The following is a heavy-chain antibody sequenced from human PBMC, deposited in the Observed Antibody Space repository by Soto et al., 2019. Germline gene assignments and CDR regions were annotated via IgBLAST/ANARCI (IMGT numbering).Heavy chain of an antibody. Sequence: KPSETLSLTCTVSGGSISSGGYYWSWIRQHPGKGLEWIGYIYYSGSTYYNPSLKSRVTISVDTSKNQFSLKLSSVTAADTAVYYCARSDSSGYYRFDYWGQGTLVTVSS. J-gene: IGHJ4*02. V-gene: IGHV4-31*03. CDR1: GGSISSGGYY. CDR2: IYYSGST. D-gene: IGHD3-22*01. CDR3: ARSDSSGYYRFDY.